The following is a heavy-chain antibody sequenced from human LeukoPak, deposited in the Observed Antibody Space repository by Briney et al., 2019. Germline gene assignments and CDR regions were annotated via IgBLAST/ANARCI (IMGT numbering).Heavy chain of an antibody. V-gene: IGHV4-4*07. CDR2: IYTSGST. J-gene: IGHJ5*02. CDR3: ARGDCSSTSCYPWAPYWFDP. D-gene: IGHD2-2*01. CDR1: GGSISSYY. Sequence: PSETLSLTCTVSGGSISSYYWSWIRQPAGKGLEWIGRIYTSGSTNYNPSLKSRVTMSVDTSKNQFSLKLSSVTVADTAVYYCARGDCSSTSCYPWAPYWFDPWGQGTLVTVSS.